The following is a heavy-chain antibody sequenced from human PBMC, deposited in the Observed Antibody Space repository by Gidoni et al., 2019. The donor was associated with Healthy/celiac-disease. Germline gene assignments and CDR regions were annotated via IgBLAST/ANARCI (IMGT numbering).Heavy chain of an antibody. CDR1: GFTFDDYA. CDR3: ARITIFGVVI. J-gene: IGHJ4*02. D-gene: IGHD3-3*01. CDR2: ISWNSGSI. V-gene: IGHV3-9*01. Sequence: EVQLVESGGGLVQPGRSLRLSCAASGFTFDDYAMHWVRQAPGKGLEWVSGISWNSGSIGYADSVKGRFTISRDNAKNSLYLQMNSLRAEDTALYYCARITIFGVVIWGQGTLVTVSS.